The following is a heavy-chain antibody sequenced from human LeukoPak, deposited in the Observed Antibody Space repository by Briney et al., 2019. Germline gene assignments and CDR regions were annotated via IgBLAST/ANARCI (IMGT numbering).Heavy chain of an antibody. D-gene: IGHD2-15*01. J-gene: IGHJ3*02. Sequence: GGSLRLSCVASGFTFNNFGLSWVRQAPGKGLEWVAVISYDGSNKYYADSVKGRFTISRDNSKNTLYLQMNSLRAEDTAVYYCARPQSSTATAFDAFDIWGQGTMVTVSS. V-gene: IGHV3-30*19. CDR1: GFTFNNFG. CDR3: ARPQSSTATAFDAFDI. CDR2: ISYDGSNK.